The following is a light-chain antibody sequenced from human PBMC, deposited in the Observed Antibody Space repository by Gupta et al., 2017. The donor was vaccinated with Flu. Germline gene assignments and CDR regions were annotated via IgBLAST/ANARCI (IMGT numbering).Light chain of an antibody. CDR3: QQSLNWPST. CDR1: QSGTSY. V-gene: IGKV3-11*01. CDR2: ETS. Sequence: PATRSLSPGERVSRPCRASQSGTSYLYWYQQKPGLAPRLLIYETSNRATGIPDRFSGSGSGTDFTLTISSVEAEDVAVYYCQQSLNWPSTFGQGTRLEMK. J-gene: IGKJ5*01.